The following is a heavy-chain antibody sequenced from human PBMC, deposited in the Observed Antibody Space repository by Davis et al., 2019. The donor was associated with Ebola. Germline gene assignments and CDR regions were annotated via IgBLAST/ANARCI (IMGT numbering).Heavy chain of an antibody. CDR1: GYTFTSYG. D-gene: IGHD6-6*01. J-gene: IGHJ4*02. CDR3: ALGVGKYSSPDY. Sequence: ASVKVSCKASGYTFTSYGITWVRQAPGQGLEWMGWINPHNGNTNYALNVQGRVTMTTDTSTSTAYMELRSLRSDDTAVYYCALGVGKYSSPDYWGQGTLVTVSS. CDR2: INPHNGNT. V-gene: IGHV1-18*04.